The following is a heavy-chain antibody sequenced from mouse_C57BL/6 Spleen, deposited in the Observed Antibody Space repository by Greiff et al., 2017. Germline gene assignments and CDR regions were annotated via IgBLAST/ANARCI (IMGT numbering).Heavy chain of an antibody. V-gene: IGHV1-53*01. CDR3: ARNSNYLPASY. D-gene: IGHD2-5*01. CDR1: GYTFTSYW. CDR2: INPSNGGT. Sequence: QVHVKQPGTELVKPGASVKLSCKASGYTFTSYWMHWVKQRPGQGLEWIGNINPSNGGTNYNEKFKSKATLTVDKSSSTAYMQLSSLTSEDSAVYYCARNSNYLPASYWGQGTLVTVSA. J-gene: IGHJ3*01.